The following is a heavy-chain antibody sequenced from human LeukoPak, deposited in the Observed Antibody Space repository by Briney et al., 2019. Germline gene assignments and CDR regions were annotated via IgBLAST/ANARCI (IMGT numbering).Heavy chain of an antibody. Sequence: TGGSLRLSCAASGFTFSSYWMAWVRQAPGKGLEWVANIKEDASVNHYVDSVKGRFSISRDNAKNSLYLQMNSLRAEDTAVYHCARDSSGSLDNWGQGSLVTVSS. CDR3: ARDSSGSLDN. CDR1: GFTFSSYW. D-gene: IGHD6-19*01. J-gene: IGHJ4*02. CDR2: IKEDASVN. V-gene: IGHV3-7*04.